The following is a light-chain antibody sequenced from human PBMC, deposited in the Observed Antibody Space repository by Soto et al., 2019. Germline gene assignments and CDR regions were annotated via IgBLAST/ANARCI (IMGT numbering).Light chain of an antibody. J-gene: IGKJ3*01. CDR3: QHCALSSFT. V-gene: IGKV3-20*01. CDR2: GAT. CDR1: QSIARSY. Sequence: EIVLTQSPGTLSLSPGERATLSCRASQSIARSYIVWYQQKPGQAPRLLIYGATNRASGIPDRFSGSGSGRDFVLRISRLEPGDVALYYCQHCALSSFTFSPGTKVDIE.